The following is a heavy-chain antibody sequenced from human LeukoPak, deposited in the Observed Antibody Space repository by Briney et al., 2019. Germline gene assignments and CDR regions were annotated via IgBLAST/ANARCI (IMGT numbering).Heavy chain of an antibody. D-gene: IGHD6-6*01. Sequence: GASVKVSCKASGYTFTSYDINWVRQATGQGLEWMGWMNPNSSNTGYAQKFQGRVTMTRNTSISTAYMELSSLRSEDTAVYYCARGRSIAARAGIGYWGQGTLVTVSS. J-gene: IGHJ4*02. CDR3: ARGRSIAARAGIGY. CDR2: MNPNSSNT. CDR1: GYTFTSYD. V-gene: IGHV1-8*01.